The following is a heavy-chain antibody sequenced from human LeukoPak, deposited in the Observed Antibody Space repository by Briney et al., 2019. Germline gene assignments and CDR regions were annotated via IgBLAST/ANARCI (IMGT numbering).Heavy chain of an antibody. CDR3: ARGPTPTVTTRFFVRRYYYYMDV. J-gene: IGHJ6*03. CDR1: GGSISSGSYY. D-gene: IGHD4-17*01. CDR2: IYTSGST. V-gene: IGHV4-61*02. Sequence: PSETLSLTCTVSGGSISSGSYYWSWIRQPAGKGLEWIGRIYTSGSTNYNPSLKSRVTISVDTSKNQFSLKLSSVTAADTAVYYCARGPTPTVTTRFFVRRYYYYMDVWGKGTTVTVSS.